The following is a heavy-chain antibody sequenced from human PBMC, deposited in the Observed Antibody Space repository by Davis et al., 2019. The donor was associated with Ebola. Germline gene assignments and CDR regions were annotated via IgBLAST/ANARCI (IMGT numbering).Heavy chain of an antibody. CDR2: ISYDGSNK. V-gene: IGHV3-33*05. D-gene: IGHD3-22*01. Sequence: GGSLRLSCAASGFTFSSYGMHWVRQAPGKGLEWVAVISYDGSNKYYADSVKGRFTISRDNAKNSLYLQMNSLRAEDTALYYCASHSSHYYYYGMDVWGQGTTVTVSS. CDR1: GFTFSSYG. CDR3: ASHSSHYYYYGMDV. J-gene: IGHJ6*02.